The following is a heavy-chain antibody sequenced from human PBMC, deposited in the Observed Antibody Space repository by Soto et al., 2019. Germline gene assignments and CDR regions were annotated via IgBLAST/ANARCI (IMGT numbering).Heavy chain of an antibody. V-gene: IGHV3-21*01. J-gene: IGHJ5*01. D-gene: IGHD3-22*01. CDR1: GFTFSSYS. Sequence: EVQLVESGGGLVKPGGSLRLSCAASGFTFSSYSMNWVRQAPGKGLEWVSSISSSSSYLYYADSVNGRFTISRDNAKNALYLQMNSLRDEDTALYYCARLTIYDSGGYYGSWGHRNLVTVSS. CDR2: ISSSSSYL. CDR3: ARLTIYDSGGYYGS.